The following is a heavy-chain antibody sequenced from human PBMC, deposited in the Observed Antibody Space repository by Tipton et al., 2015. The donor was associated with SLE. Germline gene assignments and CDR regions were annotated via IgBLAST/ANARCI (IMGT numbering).Heavy chain of an antibody. V-gene: IGHV3-53*01. J-gene: IGHJ4*02. CDR2: IYVPGDT. CDR1: GFSVTNNY. D-gene: IGHD3-10*01. Sequence: GSLRLSCAASGFSVTNNYMSWVCQAPGKGLEWVSVIYVPGDTYYADSVKGRFTISRDNSKNTVYLDMLSLRADATDMYYCAGASWSYGFCDYWGQGTLVTVSP. CDR3: AGASWSYGFCDY.